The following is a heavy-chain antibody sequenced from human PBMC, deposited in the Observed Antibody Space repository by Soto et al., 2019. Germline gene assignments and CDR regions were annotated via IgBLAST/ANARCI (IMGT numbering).Heavy chain of an antibody. J-gene: IGHJ3*02. CDR3: AREYGDKPTRGAFDI. CDR1: GFTFSSYS. V-gene: IGHV3-21*01. CDR2: ISSSSSYI. D-gene: IGHD4-17*01. Sequence: EVQLVESGGGLVKPGGSLRLSCAASGFTFSSYSMNWVRQAPGKGLEWVSSISSSSSYIYYADSVKGRFTISRDNAKNPRYLQKNGLRAEHTAVYYCAREYGDKPTRGAFDIWRKGTMVTVSS.